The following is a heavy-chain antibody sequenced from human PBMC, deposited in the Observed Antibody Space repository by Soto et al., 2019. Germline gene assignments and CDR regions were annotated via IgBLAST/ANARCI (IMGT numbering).Heavy chain of an antibody. Sequence: SETLSLTCTVSGGSISSSSYYWGWIRQPPGKGLEWIGSIYYSGSTYYNPSLKSRVTISVDTSKNQFSLKLSSVTDADTAVYYCAGGLEADRFSVAFDIWGQGTIVTVSS. D-gene: IGHD6-13*01. J-gene: IGHJ3*02. CDR3: AGGLEADRFSVAFDI. CDR1: GGSISSSSYY. CDR2: IYYSGST. V-gene: IGHV4-39*01.